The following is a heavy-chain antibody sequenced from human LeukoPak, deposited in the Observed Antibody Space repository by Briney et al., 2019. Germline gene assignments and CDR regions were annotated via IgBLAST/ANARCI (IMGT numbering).Heavy chain of an antibody. V-gene: IGHV3-49*04. CDR3: TRVFPRGLYYYYYMDV. CDR2: IRSKAYGGTT. J-gene: IGHJ6*03. Sequence: GGSLRLSCTASGFTFGDYAMSWVRQAPGKGLEWVGFIRSKAYGGTTEYAASVKGRVTISRDDSKSIAYLKMNSLKTEDTAVYYCTRVFPRGLYYYYYMDVWVKGTTVTVSS. CDR1: GFTFGDYA.